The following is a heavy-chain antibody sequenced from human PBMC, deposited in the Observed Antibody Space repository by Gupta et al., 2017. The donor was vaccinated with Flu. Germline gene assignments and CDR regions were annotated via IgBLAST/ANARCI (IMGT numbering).Heavy chain of an antibody. CDR1: GFTFDDYA. Sequence: EVQLVESGGGLVQPGRSLRLSCAASGFTFDDYAMHWVRQAPGKGLEWVSGISWNSGSIGYADSVKGRFTISRDNAKNSLYLQMNSLRAEDTALYYCAKAMKGRVVPAASGGNWFDPWGQGTLVTVSS. D-gene: IGHD2-2*01. CDR3: AKAMKGRVVPAASGGNWFDP. J-gene: IGHJ5*02. V-gene: IGHV3-9*01. CDR2: ISWNSGSI.